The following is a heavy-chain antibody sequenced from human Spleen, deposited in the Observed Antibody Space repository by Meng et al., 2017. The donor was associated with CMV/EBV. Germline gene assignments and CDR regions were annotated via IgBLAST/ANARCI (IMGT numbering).Heavy chain of an antibody. CDR3: AKDLSYYDFWSGPDAFDI. J-gene: IGHJ3*02. CDR2: IWYDGSDK. Sequence: GGSLRLSCAASGFTFSSYGMHWVRQAPGKGLEWVAVIWYDGSDKYSADSVKGRFTISRDNSKNTLYLQMNSLGAEDTAVYYCAKDLSYYDFWSGPDAFDIWGQGTMVTVSS. V-gene: IGHV3-33*06. CDR1: GFTFSSYG. D-gene: IGHD3-3*01.